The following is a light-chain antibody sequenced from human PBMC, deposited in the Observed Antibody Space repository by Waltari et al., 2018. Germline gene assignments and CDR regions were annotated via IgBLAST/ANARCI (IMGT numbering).Light chain of an antibody. Sequence: QSALTQPASVSGSPGQSITISCTGTSSDVGNYKRVPWYQQHPGKAPKLMLYAVSKRPSGVSVRFSGSKSGDMASLTISGLQPEDEAEYFCSSYAGSSKGVFGGGTKVTVL. CDR2: AVS. J-gene: IGLJ2*01. CDR1: SSDVGNYKR. CDR3: SSYAGSSKGV. V-gene: IGLV2-23*02.